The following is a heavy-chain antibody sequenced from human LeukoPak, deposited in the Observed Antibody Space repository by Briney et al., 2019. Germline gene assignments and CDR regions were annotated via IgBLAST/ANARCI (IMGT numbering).Heavy chain of an antibody. Sequence: ASVKVSCKASGYTITSYDSNWVRQATGQGLEWMGWMNPNSGNTGYAQKFQGRVTITRNTSISTAYMELSSLRSEDTAVYYCARGPSSACSGGSCYGENWFDPWGQGTLVTVSS. J-gene: IGHJ5*02. CDR1: GYTITSYD. V-gene: IGHV1-8*03. CDR2: MNPNSGNT. D-gene: IGHD2-15*01. CDR3: ARGPSSACSGGSCYGENWFDP.